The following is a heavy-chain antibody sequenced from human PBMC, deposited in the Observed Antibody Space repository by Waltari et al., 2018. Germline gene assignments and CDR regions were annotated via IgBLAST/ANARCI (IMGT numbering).Heavy chain of an antibody. J-gene: IGHJ3*02. V-gene: IGHV1-2*02. D-gene: IGHD3-3*01. CDR1: GYTVTGYY. CDR2: INPNSGGT. CDR3: ARGLLEYDAFDI. Sequence: QGQQGQSGAEVRKPGAAAKVYCRGSGYTVTGYYMHWVRQAPGQGLEWMGWINPNSGGTNYAQKFQGRVTMTRDTSISTAYMELSRLRSDDTAVYYCARGLLEYDAFDIWGQGTMVTVSS.